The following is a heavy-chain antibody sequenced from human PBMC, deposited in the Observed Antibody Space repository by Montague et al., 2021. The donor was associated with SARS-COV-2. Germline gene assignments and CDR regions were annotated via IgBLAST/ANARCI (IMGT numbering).Heavy chain of an antibody. Sequence: SETLSLTCAVYGGSFSGYYWSWIRQPPGKGLEWIGDISHSGGTNYNPSLTSRVTISIDTSKNQFSLKLSSVTAADTAVYYCARFAYRLLLITYYYGMDVWGQGTTVTVSS. J-gene: IGHJ6*02. D-gene: IGHD2-2*01. CDR3: ARFAYRLLLITYYYGMDV. CDR1: GGSFSGYY. CDR2: ISHSGGT. V-gene: IGHV4-34*01.